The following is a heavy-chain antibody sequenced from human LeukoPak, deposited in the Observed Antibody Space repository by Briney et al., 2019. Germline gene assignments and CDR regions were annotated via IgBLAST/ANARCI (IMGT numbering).Heavy chain of an antibody. D-gene: IGHD6-13*01. V-gene: IGHV1-46*01. CDR1: GYTFTSYY. CDR3: ARMAAAKDYFDY. Sequence: ASVKVSCTASGYTFTSYYMHWVRQAPGQGLEWMGIITPSGDSTSYAQNFQGRVSMTRDTSTSTVYMELSSLRSEDTAVYYCARMAAAKDYFDYWGQGTLVTVSS. J-gene: IGHJ4*02. CDR2: ITPSGDST.